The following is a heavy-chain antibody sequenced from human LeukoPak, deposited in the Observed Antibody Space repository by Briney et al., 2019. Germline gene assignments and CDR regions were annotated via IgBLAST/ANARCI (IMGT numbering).Heavy chain of an antibody. J-gene: IGHJ3*02. D-gene: IGHD2-15*01. CDR2: IGSSSSYI. CDR3: AREQKDIVVVVAAQFDAFDI. CDR1: GFTFSSYS. V-gene: IGHV3-21*01. Sequence: PGGSLRLSCAASGFTFSSYSMNWVRQAPGKGLEWVSSIGSSSSYIYYADSVKGRFTISRDNAKNSLYLQMNSLRAEDTAVYYCAREQKDIVVVVAAQFDAFDIWGQGTMVTVSS.